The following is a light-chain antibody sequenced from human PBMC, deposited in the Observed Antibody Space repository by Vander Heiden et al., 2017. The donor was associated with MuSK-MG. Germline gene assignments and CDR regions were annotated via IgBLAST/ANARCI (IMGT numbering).Light chain of an antibody. Sequence: DIQLTQSPSSLSASVGDRVTITYRASQSISSYLNWYQQKPGKAPKLLIYAASSWQSGVPARFSGSGSGTDFTLTISSLQPEDVATYYCQQGDSTPYTFGQGTKLEIK. CDR2: AAS. J-gene: IGKJ2*01. V-gene: IGKV1-39*01. CDR1: QSISSY. CDR3: QQGDSTPYT.